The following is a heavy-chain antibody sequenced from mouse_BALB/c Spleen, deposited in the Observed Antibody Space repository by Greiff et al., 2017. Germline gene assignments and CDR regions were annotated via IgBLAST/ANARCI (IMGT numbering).Heavy chain of an antibody. CDR3: ARERDYYGSRTWFAY. CDR2: ISSGGST. D-gene: IGHD1-1*01. J-gene: IGHJ3*01. Sequence: EVQRVESGGGLVKPGGSLKLSCAASGFTFSSYAMSWVRQTPEKRLEWVASISSGGSTYYPDSVKGRFTISRDNARNILYLQMSSLRSEDTAMYYCARERDYYGSRTWFAYWGQGTLVTVSA. V-gene: IGHV5-6-5*01. CDR1: GFTFSSYA.